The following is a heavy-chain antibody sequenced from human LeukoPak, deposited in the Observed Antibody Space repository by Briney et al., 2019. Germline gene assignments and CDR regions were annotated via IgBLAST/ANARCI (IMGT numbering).Heavy chain of an antibody. J-gene: IGHJ4*02. CDR2: ISYDGSNK. V-gene: IGHV3-30-3*01. CDR1: GFTFSSYA. CDR3: RGGGPYYFDY. D-gene: IGHD4-23*01. Sequence: GGSLRLSCAASGFTFSSYAMHWVPQAPGKGLEWVAVISYDGSNKYYADSVKGRFTISRDNSKNTLYLQMNSLRAEDTAVYYCRGGGPYYFDYWGQGTLVTVSS.